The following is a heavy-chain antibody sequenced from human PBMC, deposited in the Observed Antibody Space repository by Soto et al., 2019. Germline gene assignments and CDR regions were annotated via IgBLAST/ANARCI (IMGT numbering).Heavy chain of an antibody. CDR1: GASISSSY. D-gene: IGHD7-27*01. J-gene: IGHJ4*02. CDR2: IHSSGNT. CDR3: ARLPGTGGY. Sequence: QVQLQESGPGLVKPSETLSLTCSVSGASISSSYWSWIRQPPGQGLEWIGFIHSSGNTSYNPSLKSRVTISLDTSKNLFSLNLTTGTAADTAVYYCARLPGTGGYWGQGILVTVSS. V-gene: IGHV4-59*08.